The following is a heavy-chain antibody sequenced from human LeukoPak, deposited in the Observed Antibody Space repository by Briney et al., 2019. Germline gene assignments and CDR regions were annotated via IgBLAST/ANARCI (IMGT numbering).Heavy chain of an antibody. CDR3: ARGIVNTAVAGTFGY. CDR1: GGSFSGFY. CDR2: INHSGST. J-gene: IGHJ4*02. Sequence: SETLSLTCAVYGGSFSGFYWSWIRQPPGKGLEWIGEINHSGSTNYNPSLKSRVTISVDTSKNQFSLMLSSVTAAATAVYYCARGIVNTAVAGTFGYWGQGTLVTVSS. V-gene: IGHV4-34*01. D-gene: IGHD6-19*01.